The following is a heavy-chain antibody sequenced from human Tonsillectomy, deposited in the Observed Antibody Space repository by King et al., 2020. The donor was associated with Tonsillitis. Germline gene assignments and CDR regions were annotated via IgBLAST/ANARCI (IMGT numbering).Heavy chain of an antibody. CDR3: AKAGTIFRYYFDY. V-gene: IGHV3-23*04. D-gene: IGHD3-3*01. Sequence: VQLVESGGGLVQPGGSLRLSCAASGFTFSSYAMSWVRQAPGKGLEWVSAISGSGGSTYYADSVKGRLTISRDNSKNTLYMQMNSLRAEDTAVYYCAKAGTIFRYYFDYWGQGTLVTVSS. CDR1: GFTFSSYA. CDR2: ISGSGGST. J-gene: IGHJ4*02.